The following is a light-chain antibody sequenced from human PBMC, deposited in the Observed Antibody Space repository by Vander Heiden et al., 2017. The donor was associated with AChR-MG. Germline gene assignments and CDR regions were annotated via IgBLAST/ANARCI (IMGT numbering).Light chain of an antibody. Sequence: QSLLPQPPSVSEAPRQRVTISCSGSSSNIGNNAVNWYQQLPGNAPKLLIYYDDLRPSGVSDRFSGSKSGTSASLAISGLQSEDEADYYCAAWDDSLNGVVFGGGTKLTVL. J-gene: IGLJ2*01. CDR3: AAWDDSLNGVV. CDR2: YDD. CDR1: SSNIGNNA. V-gene: IGLV1-36*01.